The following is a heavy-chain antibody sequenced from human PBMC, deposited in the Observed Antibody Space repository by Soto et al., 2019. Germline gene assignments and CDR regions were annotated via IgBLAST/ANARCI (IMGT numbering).Heavy chain of an antibody. CDR3: ARVRGYSHHGSYYYYGMDV. Sequence: QVQLQESGPGLVKPSQTLSLTCTVSGGSISSGGYYWSWIRQHPGKGLEWIGYIYYSGSTYYNPSRKSRVTISVDTSKNHFALKLSSVTAADTAVYYCARVRGYSHHGSYYYYGMDVWGQGTTVTVSS. D-gene: IGHD5-18*01. V-gene: IGHV4-31*03. CDR1: GGSISSGGYY. CDR2: IYYSGST. J-gene: IGHJ6*02.